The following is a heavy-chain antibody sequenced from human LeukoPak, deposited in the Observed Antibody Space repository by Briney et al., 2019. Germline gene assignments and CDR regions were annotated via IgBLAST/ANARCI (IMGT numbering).Heavy chain of an antibody. CDR1: GFIFIDYA. V-gene: IGHV3-66*01. D-gene: IGHD2-2*01. Sequence: GGSLRLSCAASGFIFIDYAMSWVRQAPGKGLEWVSIIYSGGSTYYADSVKGRFTISRDSSNNTLFLQMSNLRVDDSGLYYCATDVRSSPLGFWGHGTLVTVSS. CDR2: IYSGGST. CDR3: ATDVRSSPLGF. J-gene: IGHJ4*01.